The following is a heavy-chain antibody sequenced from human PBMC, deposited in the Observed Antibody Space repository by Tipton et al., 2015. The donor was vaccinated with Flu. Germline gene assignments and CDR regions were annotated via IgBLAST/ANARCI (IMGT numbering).Heavy chain of an antibody. CDR3: AREGFFRDFWTSLGDV. V-gene: IGHV4-34*01. CDR1: GGSFSGYY. CDR2: INHSGST. J-gene: IGHJ6*04. Sequence: TLSLTCAVYGGSFSGYYWSWIRQPPGKGLEWIGEINHSGSTNYNPSLKSRVTISVDTSKNQFSLKLSSVTAADTAVYYCAREGFFRDFWTSLGDVWGKGTTVTVSS. D-gene: IGHD3/OR15-3a*01.